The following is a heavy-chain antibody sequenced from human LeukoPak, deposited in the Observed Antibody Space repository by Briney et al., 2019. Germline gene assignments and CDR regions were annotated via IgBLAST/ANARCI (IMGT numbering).Heavy chain of an antibody. CDR2: IYNSGSS. Sequence: SETLSLTCTVSGGSISSHYWSWVRQPAGKGLEWIGRIYNSGSSNYNPSLKSRVTMSVDTSRKQLSLQVRSVTAADTAVYYCARGGRSYDSHGKFDPWGQGTLVTVSS. V-gene: IGHV4-4*07. J-gene: IGHJ5*02. CDR3: ARGGRSYDSHGKFDP. D-gene: IGHD5-18*01. CDR1: GGSISSHY.